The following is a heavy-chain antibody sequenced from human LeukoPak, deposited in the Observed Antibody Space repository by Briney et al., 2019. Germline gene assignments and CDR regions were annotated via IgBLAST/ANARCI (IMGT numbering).Heavy chain of an antibody. CDR2: ISHRGST. D-gene: IGHD7-27*01. V-gene: IGHV4-4*02. CDR3: ARAPPWALDY. CDR1: GGSISTNHYW. Sequence: SETLSLTCTVSGGSISTNHYWWTWVRQPPGKGLEWIGEISHRGSTKYNPSLRSRVTISADESKTQFSLTFSSVTAADTAVYFCARAPPWALDYWGPGNLATVSS. J-gene: IGHJ4*02.